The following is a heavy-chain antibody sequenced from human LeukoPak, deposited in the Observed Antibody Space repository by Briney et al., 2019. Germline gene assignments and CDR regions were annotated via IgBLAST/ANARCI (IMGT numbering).Heavy chain of an antibody. CDR3: ARGGRGSAAVVAPRSFDI. CDR1: GFAVSSIH. CDR2: TYTGGNS. Sequence: GGSLRLSCAASGFAVSSIHMVWVRQAPGKGLEWVSDTYTGGNSYYADSVKGRFIISRDISKNTLYLQMNSLRAEDSALYYCARGGRGSAAVVAPRSFDIWGQGTMVTVSS. J-gene: IGHJ3*02. V-gene: IGHV3-53*01. D-gene: IGHD3-22*01.